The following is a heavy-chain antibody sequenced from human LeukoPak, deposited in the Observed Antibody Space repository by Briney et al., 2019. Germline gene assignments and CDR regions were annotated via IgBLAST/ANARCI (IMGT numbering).Heavy chain of an antibody. V-gene: IGHV3-23*01. Sequence: GGSLRLSCAASGFTFSNAWMSWVRQAPGKGLEWVSAISGSGGSTYYADSVKGRFTISRDNSKNTLYLQMNSLRAEDTAVYYCAKPGKYSSSWYGYYFDYWGQGTLVTVSS. D-gene: IGHD6-13*01. CDR1: GFTFSNAW. J-gene: IGHJ4*02. CDR2: ISGSGGST. CDR3: AKPGKYSSSWYGYYFDY.